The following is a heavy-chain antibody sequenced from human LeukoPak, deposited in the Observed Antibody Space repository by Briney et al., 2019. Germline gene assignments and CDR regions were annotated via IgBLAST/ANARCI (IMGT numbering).Heavy chain of an antibody. V-gene: IGHV3-48*01. J-gene: IGHJ3*02. CDR3: AIGGLYDYVWGSYRYKSAFDI. Sequence: PGGSLRLSCAASGFTFSSYSMNWVRQAPGKGLEGVSYISSSSSTIYYADSVKGRFTISRDNAKNSLSLQMNSLRAEDTAVYYCAIGGLYDYVWGSYRYKSAFDIWGQGTMVTVSS. CDR1: GFTFSSYS. D-gene: IGHD3-16*02. CDR2: ISSSSSTI.